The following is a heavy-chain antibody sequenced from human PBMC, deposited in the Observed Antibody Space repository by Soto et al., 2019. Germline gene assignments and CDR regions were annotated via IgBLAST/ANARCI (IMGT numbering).Heavy chain of an antibody. V-gene: IGHV3-23*01. CDR3: AKSTSGWYNFDY. D-gene: IGHD6-19*01. J-gene: IGHJ4*02. CDR1: GFTFSSYA. Sequence: EVQLLESGGGLVQPGGSLRLSCAASGFTFSSYAMTWVRQSPGKGLEWVSAISGSGGNTYSADSVKGRFTISRDNSKNTLFLQMNSLRAADTAVYYCAKSTSGWYNFDYWGQGTLVTVSS. CDR2: ISGSGGNT.